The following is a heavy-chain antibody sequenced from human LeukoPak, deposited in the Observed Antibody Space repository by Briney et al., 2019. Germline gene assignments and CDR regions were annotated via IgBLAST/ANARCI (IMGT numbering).Heavy chain of an antibody. D-gene: IGHD3-3*02. CDR3: ANSPPFTLHYYFDY. Sequence: PGGSLRLSCAASGFTFSSYAMSWVRQAPGKGLEWVSAISGSGGSTYYADSVKGRFTISRDNSKNTLYLQMDSLRAEDTAVYYCANSPPFTLHYYFDYWGQGTLVTVSS. CDR2: ISGSGGST. J-gene: IGHJ4*02. CDR1: GFTFSSYA. V-gene: IGHV3-23*01.